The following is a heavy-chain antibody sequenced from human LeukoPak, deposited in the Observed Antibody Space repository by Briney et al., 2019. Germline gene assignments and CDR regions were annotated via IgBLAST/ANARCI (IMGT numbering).Heavy chain of an antibody. CDR1: GFTFSSYS. V-gene: IGHV3-21*01. D-gene: IGHD6-13*01. CDR3: ARERVVAAAVPFDY. CDR2: ISSSSSYI. J-gene: IGHJ4*02. Sequence: GGSLRLSCAASGFTFSSYSMSWVRQAPGKGLEWVSSISSSSSYIYYADSVKGRFTISRDNAKNSLYLQMNSLRAEDTAVYYCARERVVAAAVPFDYWGQGTLVTVSS.